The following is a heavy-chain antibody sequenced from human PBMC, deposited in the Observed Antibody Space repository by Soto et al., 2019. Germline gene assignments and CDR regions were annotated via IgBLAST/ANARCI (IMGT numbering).Heavy chain of an antibody. CDR1: GFTFSSYW. V-gene: IGHV3-74*01. J-gene: IGHJ4*02. CDR3: ASHIVVVTATRSVDY. D-gene: IGHD2-21*02. Sequence: EVQLVESGGGLVQPGGSLRLSCAASGFTFSSYWMHWVRQAPGKGLVWVSRINSDGSSTYYADSVKGRFTISRDNAKNTLYLQMNSLRAKDTAVYYCASHIVVVTATRSVDYWGQGTLVTVSS. CDR2: INSDGSST.